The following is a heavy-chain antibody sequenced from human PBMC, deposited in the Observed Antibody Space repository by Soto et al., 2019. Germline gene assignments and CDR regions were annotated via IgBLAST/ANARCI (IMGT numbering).Heavy chain of an antibody. CDR2: MNPNSGNT. D-gene: IGHD3-3*01. J-gene: IGHJ5*02. CDR1: GYTFTSYD. V-gene: IGHV1-8*01. Sequence: ASVKVSCKASGYTFTSYDINWVRQATGQGLEWMGWMNPNSGNTGYAQKFQGRVTMTRDTSISTAYMELSSLRSEDTAVYYCARALDFWSGYYYWFDPWGQGTLVTVPS. CDR3: ARALDFWSGYYYWFDP.